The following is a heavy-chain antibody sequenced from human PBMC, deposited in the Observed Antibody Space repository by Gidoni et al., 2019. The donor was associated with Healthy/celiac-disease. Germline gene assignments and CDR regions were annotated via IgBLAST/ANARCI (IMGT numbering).Heavy chain of an antibody. Sequence: QVQLVQSGAEVTMPGSSVTVSCMASGGTFSSYAISWVRQAPEHGLEWMGGIIPIFGTANNTQKFQGRVTITADKSTSTAYMELSSLRSEDTAVYYWAREEKDYDYVWGSYRQNYFDYWGQGTLVTVSS. CDR1: GGTFSSYA. J-gene: IGHJ4*02. CDR2: IIPIFGTA. CDR3: AREEKDYDYVWGSYRQNYFDY. V-gene: IGHV1-69*06. D-gene: IGHD3-16*02.